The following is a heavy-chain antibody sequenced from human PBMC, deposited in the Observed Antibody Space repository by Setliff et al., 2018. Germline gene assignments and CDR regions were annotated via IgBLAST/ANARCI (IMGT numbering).Heavy chain of an antibody. J-gene: IGHJ4*02. V-gene: IGHV1-69*06. CDR1: GGTFSSYD. D-gene: IGHD3-22*01. CDR2: IIPIFGTA. CDR3: ARQASLYYYDSSGYYDY. Sequence: GASVKVSCKASGGTFSSYDISWVRQAPGQGLEWMGRIIPIFGTANYAQKFQGRVTITADKSTSTAYMELSRLRSEDTAVYYCARQASLYYYDSSGYYDYWGQGTLVTVSS.